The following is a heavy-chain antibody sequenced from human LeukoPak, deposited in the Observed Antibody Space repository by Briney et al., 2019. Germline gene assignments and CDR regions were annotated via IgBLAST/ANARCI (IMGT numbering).Heavy chain of an antibody. CDR1: GGTFSSYT. J-gene: IGHJ4*02. CDR3: ASGHYREAFDY. CDR2: IIPILGIA. D-gene: IGHD3-3*01. V-gene: IGHV1-69*02. Sequence: SVKVSCKASGGTFSSYTISWVRQAPGQGLEWMGRIIPILGIANYAQKFQGRVTITADKSTSTAYMELSSLRSEDTAVYHCASGHYREAFDYWGQGTLVTVSS.